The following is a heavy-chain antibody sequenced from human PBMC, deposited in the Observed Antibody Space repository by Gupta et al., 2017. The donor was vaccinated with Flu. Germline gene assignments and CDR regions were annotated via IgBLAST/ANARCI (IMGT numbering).Heavy chain of an antibody. CDR2: ISAYNGNT. V-gene: IGHV1-18*01. CDR1: GYTFTSYG. D-gene: IGHD3-16*02. CDR3: ARVGLMITFGGVIVISGGYDY. Sequence: QVQLVQSGAEVKKPGASVKVSCKASGYTFTSYGISWVRQAPGQGLEWMGWISAYNGNTNYAQKLQGRVTMTTDTSTSTAYMELRSLRSDDTAVYYCARVGLMITFGGVIVISGGYDYWGQGTLVTVSS. J-gene: IGHJ4*02.